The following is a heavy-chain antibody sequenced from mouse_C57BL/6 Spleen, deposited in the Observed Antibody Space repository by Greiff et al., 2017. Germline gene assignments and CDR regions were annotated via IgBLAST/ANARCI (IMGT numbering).Heavy chain of an antibody. CDR1: GYTFTSYW. Sequence: QVQLQQPGAEPVKPGASVKMSCKASGYTFTSYWITWVKQRPGQGLEWIGDIYPGSGSTNYNEKFKSKATLTVDTSSSTAYMQLSSPAAEDAAVYDSARGATVVATGDRGQGATLTVAS. CDR3: ARGATVVATGD. J-gene: IGHJ2*01. D-gene: IGHD1-1*01. V-gene: IGHV1-55*01. CDR2: IYPGSGST.